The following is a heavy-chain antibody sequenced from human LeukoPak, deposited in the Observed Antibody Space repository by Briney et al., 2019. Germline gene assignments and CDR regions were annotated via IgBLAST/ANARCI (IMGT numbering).Heavy chain of an antibody. CDR1: GYTFTSYD. Sequence: ASVKVSCKASGYTFTSYDINWVRQATGQGLEWMGWMNPNSGNTGYAQKFQGRVTMTRNTSISTAYMELSRLRSEDTAVYYCARGPTAMRVGASLYYFDYWGQGTLVTVSS. J-gene: IGHJ4*02. V-gene: IGHV1-8*01. D-gene: IGHD5-18*01. CDR3: ARGPTAMRVGASLYYFDY. CDR2: MNPNSGNT.